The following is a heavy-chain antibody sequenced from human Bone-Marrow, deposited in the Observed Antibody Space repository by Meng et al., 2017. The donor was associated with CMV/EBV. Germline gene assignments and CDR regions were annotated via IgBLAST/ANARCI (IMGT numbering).Heavy chain of an antibody. V-gene: IGHV1-69*05. CDR3: ASFGRADYYGSGKVGMDV. D-gene: IGHD3-10*01. Sequence: SVKVSCKASGGTFSSYAISWVRQAPGQGLEWMGGIIPIFGTANYAQKFQGRVTITTDESTSTAYMELSSLRSEDTAVYYCASFGRADYYGSGKVGMDVWGQGTTVTVSS. CDR2: IIPIFGTA. J-gene: IGHJ6*02. CDR1: GGTFSSYA.